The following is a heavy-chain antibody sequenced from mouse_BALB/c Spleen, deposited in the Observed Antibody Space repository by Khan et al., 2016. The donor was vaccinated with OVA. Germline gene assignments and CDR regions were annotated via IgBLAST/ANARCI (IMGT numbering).Heavy chain of an antibody. CDR2: INTYNGEP. CDR3: ARFRGGY. J-gene: IGHJ2*01. Sequence: QIQLVQSGPELKKPGETVKISCKASGYTFTNYVMNWVKQSPGKGLKWMGWINTYNGEPTYDDDFKGRVALTLVTSASTAFLELNSLKNEDTATYFWARFRGGYWGQGTTLTVSS. V-gene: IGHV9-3-1*01. CDR1: GYTFTNYV.